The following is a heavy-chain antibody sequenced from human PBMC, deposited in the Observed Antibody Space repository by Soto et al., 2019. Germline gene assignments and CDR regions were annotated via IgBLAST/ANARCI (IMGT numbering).Heavy chain of an antibody. CDR1: GGSISSYY. V-gene: IGHV4-59*08. CDR3: GGDANYRDYEYMDV. J-gene: IGHJ6*03. CDR2: IYYSGST. D-gene: IGHD4-17*01. Sequence: SETLSLTCTVSGGSISSYYWSWIRQPPGKGLEWIGYIYYSGSTNYNPSLKSRVTISVDTSKNQFSLKLSSVTAADTAVYYCGGDANYRDYEYMDVWGKGTTGTVS.